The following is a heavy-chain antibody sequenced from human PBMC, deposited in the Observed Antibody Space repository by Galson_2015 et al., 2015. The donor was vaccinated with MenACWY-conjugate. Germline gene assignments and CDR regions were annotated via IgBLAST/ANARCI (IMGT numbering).Heavy chain of an antibody. CDR3: TRDRDVGGSRWWFDP. D-gene: IGHD2-15*01. V-gene: IGHV3-15*01. J-gene: IGHJ5*02. Sequence: SLRLSCATSGLTFSNVWMSWVRQAPGKGLEWVARIKCRTVGGTSDYATPVKGRFTILRDDSAKTLYLQMNSLKIEDTAMYFCTRDRDVGGSRWWFDPWGQGTLVTVSS. CDR1: GLTFSNVW. CDR2: IKCRTVGGTS.